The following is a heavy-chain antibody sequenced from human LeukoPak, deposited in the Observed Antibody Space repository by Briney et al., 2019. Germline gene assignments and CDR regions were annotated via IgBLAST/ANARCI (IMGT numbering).Heavy chain of an antibody. CDR2: IWYDGSNK. V-gene: IGHV3-33*01. CDR3: ARHYYGSGSYYNGSDY. CDR1: GFTFSSYG. J-gene: IGHJ4*02. Sequence: GESLRLSCAASGFTFSSYGMHWVRLAPGKGLEWVAVIWYDGSNKYYADSEKGRFTISRDNSKNTLYLQMNSLRAEDTAVYYCARHYYGSGSYYNGSDYWGQGTLVTVSS. D-gene: IGHD3-10*01.